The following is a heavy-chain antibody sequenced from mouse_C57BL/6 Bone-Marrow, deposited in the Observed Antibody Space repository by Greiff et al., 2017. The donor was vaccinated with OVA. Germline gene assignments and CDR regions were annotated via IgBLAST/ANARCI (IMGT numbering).Heavy chain of an antibody. J-gene: IGHJ1*03. CDR2: IDPSDSYT. V-gene: IGHV1-50*01. D-gene: IGHD1-1*01. Sequence: QVQLQQPGAELVKPGASVKLSCKASGYTFTSYWMQWVKQRPGQGLEWIGEIDPSDSYTNYNQKFKGKATLTVDTSSSTAYMQLSSLTSEDSAVYYCAREALLRDWYFDVWGTGTTVTVSS. CDR1: GYTFTSYW. CDR3: AREALLRDWYFDV.